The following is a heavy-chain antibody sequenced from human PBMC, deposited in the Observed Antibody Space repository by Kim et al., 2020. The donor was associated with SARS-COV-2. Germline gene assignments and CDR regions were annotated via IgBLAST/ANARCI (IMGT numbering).Heavy chain of an antibody. CDR3: ARLVRDGYNYFDS. J-gene: IGHJ4*02. D-gene: IGHD5-12*01. Sequence: YRTTLNTRLTISKDTSKNPVVLTMTNMDPVDTATYYCARLVRDGYNYFDSWGQGTLVTVSS. V-gene: IGHV2-70*01.